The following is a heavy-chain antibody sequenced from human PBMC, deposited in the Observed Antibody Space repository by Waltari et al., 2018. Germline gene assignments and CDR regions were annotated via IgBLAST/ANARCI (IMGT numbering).Heavy chain of an antibody. Sequence: SGGSISSGSYYWGWIRQPPGKGLESIGYISYSGTTYYNLSLKSRVTMSVDTSRDQYSLSLRSVAAADTAVYYCARYYGNGEGWLDPWGQGTLVTVSS. V-gene: IGHV4-39*07. J-gene: IGHJ5*02. CDR3: ARYYGNGEGWLDP. CDR2: ISYSGTT. D-gene: IGHD3-3*01. CDR1: GGSISSGSYY.